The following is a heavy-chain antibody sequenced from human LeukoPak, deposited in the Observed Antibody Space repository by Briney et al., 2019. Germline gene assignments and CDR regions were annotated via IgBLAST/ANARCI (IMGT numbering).Heavy chain of an antibody. J-gene: IGHJ5*02. V-gene: IGHV3-21*04. Sequence: GGSLRLSCAASGFTFSSYSMNWVRQAPGKGLEWVSSISSSSSYIYYADSVKGRFTISRDNAKNSLYLQMNSLRAEDTALYYCAKDFYGSSWNWFDPWGQGTLVTVSS. CDR2: ISSSSSYI. D-gene: IGHD6-13*01. CDR1: GFTFSSYS. CDR3: AKDFYGSSWNWFDP.